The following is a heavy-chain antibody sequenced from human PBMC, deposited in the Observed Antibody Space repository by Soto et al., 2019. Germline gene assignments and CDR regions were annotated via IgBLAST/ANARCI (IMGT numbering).Heavy chain of an antibody. D-gene: IGHD1-1*01. CDR2: ISGSGGST. Sequence: GGSLRLSCAASGFTFSSYAMSWVRQAPGKGLEWVSAISGSGGSTYYADSVKGRFTISRDNSKNTLYLQMNSLRAEDTAVYYCAKARTPYNWNDGFDYWGQGTLVTVSS. J-gene: IGHJ4*02. CDR1: GFTFSSYA. CDR3: AKARTPYNWNDGFDY. V-gene: IGHV3-23*01.